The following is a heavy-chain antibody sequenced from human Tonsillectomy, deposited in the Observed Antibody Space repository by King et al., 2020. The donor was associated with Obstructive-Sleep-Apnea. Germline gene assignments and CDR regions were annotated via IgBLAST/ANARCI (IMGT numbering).Heavy chain of an antibody. CDR3: ATYGDYPGSSFDY. D-gene: IGHD4-17*01. CDR2: ISYDGRDK. V-gene: IGHV3-30*04. CDR1: GFTFSTYE. J-gene: IGHJ4*02. Sequence: VQLVESGGGVVQPGRSLRLSCAASGFTFSTYEMHWFRQAPGKGLEGVAVISYDGRDKYYADSAKGRFSISRDNAKNTLSLQMNSLTTEDTAVFYCATYGDYPGSSFDYWGQGTLVTVSS.